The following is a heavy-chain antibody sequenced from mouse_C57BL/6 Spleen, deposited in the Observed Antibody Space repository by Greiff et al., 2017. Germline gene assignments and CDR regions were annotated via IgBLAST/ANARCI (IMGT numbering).Heavy chain of an antibody. J-gene: IGHJ2*01. CDR3: ARELGRYFDY. Sequence: VQLQQPGAELVRPGSSVKLSCKASGYTFTSYWMDWVKQRPGQGLEWIGNIYPSDSETHYNQKFKDKATLTVDKSSSTAYMQLSSLTSEDSAVYYCARELGRYFDYWGQGTTLTVSS. D-gene: IGHD4-1*01. V-gene: IGHV1-61*01. CDR1: GYTFTSYW. CDR2: IYPSDSET.